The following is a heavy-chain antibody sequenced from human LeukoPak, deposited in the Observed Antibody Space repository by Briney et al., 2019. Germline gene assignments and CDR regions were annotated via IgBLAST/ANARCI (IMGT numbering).Heavy chain of an antibody. Sequence: GGSLRLSCAASGFTVRTDYMTWVRQPPGKGLEWVSIIYSDGSTYYADSVRGRFSISRDNSKNTVYLQMNSLRAEDTAVYYCTRSVSGSYPIVHWGQGTLVTVSS. D-gene: IGHD1-26*01. CDR1: GFTVRTDY. V-gene: IGHV3-53*01. CDR2: IYSDGST. J-gene: IGHJ4*02. CDR3: TRSVSGSYPIVH.